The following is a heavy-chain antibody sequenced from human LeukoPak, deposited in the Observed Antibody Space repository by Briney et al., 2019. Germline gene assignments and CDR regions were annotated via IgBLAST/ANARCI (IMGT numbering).Heavy chain of an antibody. V-gene: IGHV3-64*01. J-gene: IGHJ2*01. Sequence: PGGSLRLSCAASGFTFSSSAMHWVRQAPGKGLEYVSAISSNGYSTYYANSVKGRFTISRDNSKNTVYLQMGSLRAEDMAVYYCTRGEPDCAGDCPYWYLDLWGRGTLVTVSS. CDR2: ISSNGYST. D-gene: IGHD2-21*02. CDR3: TRGEPDCAGDCPYWYLDL. CDR1: GFTFSSSA.